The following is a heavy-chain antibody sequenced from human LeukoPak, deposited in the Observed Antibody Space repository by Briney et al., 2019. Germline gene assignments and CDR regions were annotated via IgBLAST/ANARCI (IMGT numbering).Heavy chain of an antibody. CDR3: RGGSPYYYFYYMDV. V-gene: IGHV4-34*01. CDR2: INHSGST. D-gene: IGHD3-3*01. J-gene: IGHJ6*03. CDR1: GGSFSGYY. Sequence: SETLSLTCAVYGGSFSGYYWSWIRQPPGKGLEWIGEINHSGSTNYNPSLKSRVTISVDTSKNQFSLKVSSVTAADTAVYYCRGGSPYYYFYYMDVWGKGTTVTVSS.